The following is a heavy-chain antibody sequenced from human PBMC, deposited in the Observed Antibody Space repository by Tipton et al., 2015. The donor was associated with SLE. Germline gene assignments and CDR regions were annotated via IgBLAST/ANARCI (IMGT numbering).Heavy chain of an antibody. Sequence: TLSLTCSVSGASLTTGTYYWSWIRQPAGKGLEWIGRIHTSGRTSYNPSVKSRVTMSLDTSKNQVNLKLDSVTAADTAVYYCARGEYGYIVLGYWGQGTLVTVSS. V-gene: IGHV4-61*02. D-gene: IGHD2-21*01. CDR1: GASLTTGTYY. CDR3: ARGEYGYIVLGY. CDR2: IHTSGRT. J-gene: IGHJ4*02.